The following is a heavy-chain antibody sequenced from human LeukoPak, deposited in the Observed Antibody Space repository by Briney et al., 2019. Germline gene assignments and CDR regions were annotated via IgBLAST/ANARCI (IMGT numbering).Heavy chain of an antibody. V-gene: IGHV4-59*01. CDR2: IYYSGST. D-gene: IGHD5-18*01. Sequence: PSETLSLTCTVSGGSISSYYWSWIRQPPGKGLEWIGYIYYSGSTNYNPSLKSRVTISVDTSKNQFSLKPSSVTAADTAVYYCARSGYSYVIDAFDIWGQGTMVTVSS. CDR3: ARSGYSYVIDAFDI. J-gene: IGHJ3*02. CDR1: GGSISSYY.